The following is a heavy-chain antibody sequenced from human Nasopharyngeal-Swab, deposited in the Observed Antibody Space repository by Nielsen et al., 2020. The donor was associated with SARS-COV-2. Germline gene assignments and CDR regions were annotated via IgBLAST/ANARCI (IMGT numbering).Heavy chain of an antibody. Sequence: ASVKVSCKASGYTFTSYAMNWVRQAPGKGLEWMGGFDPEDGETIYAQKFQGRVTMTEDTSTDTAYMELSSLRSEDTAVYYCAITTPYSSSAGPWFDPWGQGTLVTVSS. J-gene: IGHJ5*02. V-gene: IGHV1-24*01. D-gene: IGHD6-6*01. CDR2: FDPEDGET. CDR3: AITTPYSSSAGPWFDP. CDR1: GYTFTSYA.